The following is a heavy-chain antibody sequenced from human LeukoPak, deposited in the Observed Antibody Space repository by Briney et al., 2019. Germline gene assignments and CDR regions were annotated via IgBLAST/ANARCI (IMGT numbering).Heavy chain of an antibody. Sequence: ASVKVSCKASGYTFTSYGISWVRQAPGQGLEWMGWISAYNGNTNYAQKLQGRVTTTRNTSISTAYMELSSLRSEDTAVYYCARGRIAARPRGRYYFDYWGQGTLVTVSS. J-gene: IGHJ4*02. V-gene: IGHV1-18*01. CDR1: GYTFTSYG. D-gene: IGHD6-6*01. CDR3: ARGRIAARPRGRYYFDY. CDR2: ISAYNGNT.